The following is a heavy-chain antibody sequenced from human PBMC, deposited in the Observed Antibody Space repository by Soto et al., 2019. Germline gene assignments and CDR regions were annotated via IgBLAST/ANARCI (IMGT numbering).Heavy chain of an antibody. V-gene: IGHV3-48*01. CDR1: GFTFSSYS. CDR2: ISSSSSTI. J-gene: IGHJ2*01. CDR3: ARSTPPLDAYWYFDL. Sequence: GGSLRLSCAASGFTFSSYSMNWVRQAPGKGLEWVSYISSSSSTIYYADSVKGRFTISRDNAKNSLYLQMNSLRAEDTAVYYCARSTPPLDAYWYFDLWGRGTLVTVSS.